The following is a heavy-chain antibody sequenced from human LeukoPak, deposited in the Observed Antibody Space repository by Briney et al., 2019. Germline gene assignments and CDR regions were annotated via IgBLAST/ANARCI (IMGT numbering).Heavy chain of an antibody. V-gene: IGHV3-11*04. Sequence: GGSLRLSCAASGFTFSDYYMSWIRQAPGKGLEWVSYISSSYSTIYYADAVKGRFTISRDNAKNSLYLQMNSLRAEDTAVYYCARLLMVRGVISHMDVWGKGTTVTVSS. J-gene: IGHJ6*03. CDR2: ISSSYSTI. CDR3: ARLLMVRGVISHMDV. D-gene: IGHD3-10*01. CDR1: GFTFSDYY.